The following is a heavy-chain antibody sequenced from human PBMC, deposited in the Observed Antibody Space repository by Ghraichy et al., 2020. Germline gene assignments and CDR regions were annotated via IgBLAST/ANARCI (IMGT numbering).Heavy chain of an antibody. Sequence: GESLNISCAASGFTFSSYAMSWVRQAPGKGLEWVSAISGSGGSTYYADSVKGRFTISRDNSKNTLYLQMNSLRAEDTAVYYCFAPYCSSTSCYPAWFDPWGQGTLVTVSS. J-gene: IGHJ5*02. V-gene: IGHV3-23*01. D-gene: IGHD2-2*01. CDR2: ISGSGGST. CDR3: FAPYCSSTSCYPAWFDP. CDR1: GFTFSSYA.